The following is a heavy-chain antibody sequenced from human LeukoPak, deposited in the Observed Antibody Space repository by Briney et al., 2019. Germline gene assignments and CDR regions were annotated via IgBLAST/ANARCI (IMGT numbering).Heavy chain of an antibody. V-gene: IGHV5-51*01. CDR3: ARPPNGDYGNHPYWYFDL. CDR2: IYPGDSDT. CDR1: GYSFTSYW. D-gene: IGHD4-17*01. Sequence: GESLKISCKGSGYSFTSYWVGWVRQMPGKGLEWTGIIYPGDSDTRYSPSFQGQVTISADKSISTAYLQWSSLKASDTAMYYCARPPNGDYGNHPYWYFDLWGRGTLVTVSS. J-gene: IGHJ2*01.